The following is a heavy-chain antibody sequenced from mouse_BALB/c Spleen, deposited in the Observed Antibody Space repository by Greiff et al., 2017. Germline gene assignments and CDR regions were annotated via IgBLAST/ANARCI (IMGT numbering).Heavy chain of an antibody. V-gene: IGHV1-54*01. CDR1: GYAFTNYL. CDR2: INPGSGGT. CDR3: ARCDGYYVSYAMDY. J-gene: IGHJ4*01. Sequence: QVQLQQSGAELVRPGTSVKVSCKASGYAFTNYLIEWVKQRPGQGLEWIGVINPGSGGTNYNEKFKGKATLTADKSSSTAYMQLSSLTSDDSAVYFCARCDGYYVSYAMDYWGQGTSVTVSS. D-gene: IGHD2-3*01.